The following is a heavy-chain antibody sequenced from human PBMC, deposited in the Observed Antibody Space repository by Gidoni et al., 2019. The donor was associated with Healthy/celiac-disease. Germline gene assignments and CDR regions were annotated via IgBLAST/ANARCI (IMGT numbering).Heavy chain of an antibody. J-gene: IGHJ4*02. Sequence: QVQLVESGGGVVQPGRSLRLSCAASGFTFSSYAMHWVRQAPGKGLEWVAVISYDGSNKYYADSVKGRFTISRDNSKNTLYLQMNSLRAEDTAVYYCARGRFLEWLLKNLDYWGQGTLVTVSS. D-gene: IGHD3-3*01. CDR1: GFTFSSYA. CDR3: ARGRFLEWLLKNLDY. V-gene: IGHV3-30*04. CDR2: ISYDGSNK.